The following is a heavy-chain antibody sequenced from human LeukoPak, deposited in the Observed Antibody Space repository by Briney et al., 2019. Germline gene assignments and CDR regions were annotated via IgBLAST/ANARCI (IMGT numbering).Heavy chain of an antibody. Sequence: SETLSLTCTVSGGPISSYYWSWIRQPPGKGLEWIGYIYYSGSTNYNPSLKSRVTISVDTSKNQFSLKLSSVTAADTAVYYCASGVYCSSTSCSKYYFDYWGQGTLVTVSS. V-gene: IGHV4-59*01. J-gene: IGHJ4*02. CDR1: GGPISSYY. D-gene: IGHD2-2*01. CDR3: ASGVYCSSTSCSKYYFDY. CDR2: IYYSGST.